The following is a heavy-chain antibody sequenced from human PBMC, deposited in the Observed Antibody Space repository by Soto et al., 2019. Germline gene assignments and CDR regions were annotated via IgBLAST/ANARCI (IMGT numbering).Heavy chain of an antibody. J-gene: IGHJ4*02. D-gene: IGHD3-3*01. CDR3: ARGNMSGYYYFDY. Sequence: GGSPRLSCAASGFTFSSYWMSWVRQAPGKGLEWVANIKQDGSEKYYVDSVKGRFTISRDNAKNSLYLQMNSLRAEDTAVYYCARGNMSGYYYFDYWGQGTLVTVSS. V-gene: IGHV3-7*01. CDR1: GFTFSSYW. CDR2: IKQDGSEK.